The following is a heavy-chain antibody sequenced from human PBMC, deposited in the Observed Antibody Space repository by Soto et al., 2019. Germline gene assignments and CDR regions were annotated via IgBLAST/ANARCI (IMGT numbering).Heavy chain of an antibody. J-gene: IGHJ4*02. V-gene: IGHV5-51*01. CDR3: ARRGAYNYDSSGYSAGY. CDR1: GFSFSSYW. Sequence: PGESLKISCKGSGFSFSSYWIGWVRQMPGKGLEWMGLIFPGDPDTRYSPSLQGQVTISADKSINTAYLQWTSLKASDSAMYYCARRGAYNYDSSGYSAGYWGQGTLVTVSS. CDR2: IFPGDPDT. D-gene: IGHD3-22*01.